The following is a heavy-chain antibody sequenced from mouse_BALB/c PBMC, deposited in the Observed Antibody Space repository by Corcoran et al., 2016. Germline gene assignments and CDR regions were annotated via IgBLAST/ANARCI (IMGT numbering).Heavy chain of an antibody. J-gene: IGHJ4*01. D-gene: IGHD3-3*01. CDR1: GYTFTNYG. CDR2: INTYTGEP. CDR3: ARGDSSGCAMDY. Sequence: QIQLVQSGPELKKPGETVKISCKASGYTFTNYGMNWVKQAPGKGLKWMGWINTYTGEPTYADDFKGRFAFSLETSASTAYLQINNLKNEDMATYFCARGDSSGCAMDYWGQGTSVTVSS. V-gene: IGHV9-1*02.